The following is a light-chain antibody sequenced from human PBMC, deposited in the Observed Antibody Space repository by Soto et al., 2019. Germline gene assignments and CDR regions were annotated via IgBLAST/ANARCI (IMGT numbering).Light chain of an antibody. CDR1: SSDVGGYNY. Sequence: QSALTQPASVSGSPGQSITISCTGTSSDVGGYNYVSWYHQQPGKAPKLMIYEVSKRPSGVPDRFSGSKSGNTASLTVSGLQAEDEADYYCNSYAGSNNWVFGGGTKVTVL. CDR3: NSYAGSNNWV. J-gene: IGLJ3*02. V-gene: IGLV2-8*01. CDR2: EVS.